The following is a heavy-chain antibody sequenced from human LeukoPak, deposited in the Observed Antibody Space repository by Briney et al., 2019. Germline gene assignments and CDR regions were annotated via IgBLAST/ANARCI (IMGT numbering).Heavy chain of an antibody. V-gene: IGHV3-23*01. CDR1: GFNFRDYA. D-gene: IGHD3-3*01. J-gene: IGHJ5*02. CDR2: ISDSGLST. CDR3: AKETGLGYDFWSDLNWFDP. Sequence: GGSLRLSCTASGFNFRDYAMTWVRQSPGKGLEWVSTISDSGLSTYYADSVKGRFTISRDNSKNTLYLQMNSLRAEDTAVYYCAKETGLGYDFWSDLNWFDPWGQGTLVTVSS.